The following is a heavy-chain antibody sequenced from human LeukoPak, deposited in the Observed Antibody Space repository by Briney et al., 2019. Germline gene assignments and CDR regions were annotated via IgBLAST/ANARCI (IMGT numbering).Heavy chain of an antibody. V-gene: IGHV5-10-1*01. D-gene: IGHD3-22*01. CDR2: IDCRDSYN. CDR1: GYIFSNYW. Sequence: GESLQISCKGSGYIFSNYWIRWVRKLHGKGLEWMGRIDCRDSYNNDRQSLQGHVTISADNSITTAYLQWSSLKASDTAIYYCARRGYDRDFEYWGQGTLVTVSS. J-gene: IGHJ4*02. CDR3: ARRGYDRDFEY.